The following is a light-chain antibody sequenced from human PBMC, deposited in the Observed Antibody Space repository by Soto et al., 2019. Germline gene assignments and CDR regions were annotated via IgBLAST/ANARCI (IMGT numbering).Light chain of an antibody. CDR1: RYITNS. J-gene: IGKJ4*01. Sequence: DIQMTQSPSSLSAAVGDRVTITCQASRYITNSLHWFQQKPGKAPKLLIYDASILQAGVPSRFSGSGSGIDFTFTISSLQPEDIATYYCQQYDNLTLTFGGGTKVDIK. CDR3: QQYDNLTLT. CDR2: DAS. V-gene: IGKV1-33*01.